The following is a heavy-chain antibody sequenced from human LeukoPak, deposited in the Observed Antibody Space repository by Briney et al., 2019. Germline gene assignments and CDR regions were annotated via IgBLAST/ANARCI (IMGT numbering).Heavy chain of an antibody. J-gene: IGHJ5*02. CDR3: ARDITGTPVGNWFDP. CDR2: IYTSGST. V-gene: IGHV4-4*07. Sequence: SETLSLTCTVSGGSISSYYWSWIRQPAGKGLEWIGRIYTSGSTNYNPSLKSRVTMSVDTSKNQFSLKPSSVTAADTAVYYCARDITGTPVGNWFDPWGQGTLVTVSS. CDR1: GGSISSYY. D-gene: IGHD1-7*01.